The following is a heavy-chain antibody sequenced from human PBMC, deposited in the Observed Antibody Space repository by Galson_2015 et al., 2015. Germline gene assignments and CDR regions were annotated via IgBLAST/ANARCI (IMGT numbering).Heavy chain of an antibody. CDR3: ARLAARQAALG. Sequence: SLRLSCAASGFTFSSSWMTWVRQAPGKGLEWVANIKQDGTEKKYVDSVKGRFTVSRDNAKNSLYLQMNSLRAEDTAVYYCARLAARQAALGWGQGTQVTVSS. CDR1: GFTFSSSW. D-gene: IGHD6-6*01. CDR2: IKQDGTEK. V-gene: IGHV3-7*03. J-gene: IGHJ4*02.